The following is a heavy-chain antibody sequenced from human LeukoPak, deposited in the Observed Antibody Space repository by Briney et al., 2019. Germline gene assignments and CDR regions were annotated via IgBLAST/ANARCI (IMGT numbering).Heavy chain of an antibody. CDR1: GFRFSSYD. CDR3: TRDMIRGVPDYIDY. V-gene: IGHV3-30-3*01. D-gene: IGHD3-10*01. Sequence: PPGGSLRLSCAATGFRFSSYDMHWVRQAPGKGLEWVAAISAEGDIQIYLDSVMGRFTISRDNSKSTLYLQMNSLRIEDTGFYYCTRDMIRGVPDYIDYWGQGTLVTVSS. CDR2: ISAEGDIQ. J-gene: IGHJ4*02.